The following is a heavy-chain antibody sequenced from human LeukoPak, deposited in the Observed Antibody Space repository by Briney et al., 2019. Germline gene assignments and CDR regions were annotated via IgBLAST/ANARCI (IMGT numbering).Heavy chain of an antibody. V-gene: IGHV4-59*01. J-gene: IGHJ4*02. Sequence: PSETLSLTCTVSGGSISSYYWSWIRQPPGKGLEWIGYIYYSGSTNYNPSLKSRVTISVDTSKNQFSLKLSSVTAADTAVYYCARDFHYYESGTALGYWGQGTLVTVSS. CDR1: GGSISSYY. CDR2: IYYSGST. D-gene: IGHD3-10*01. CDR3: ARDFHYYESGTALGY.